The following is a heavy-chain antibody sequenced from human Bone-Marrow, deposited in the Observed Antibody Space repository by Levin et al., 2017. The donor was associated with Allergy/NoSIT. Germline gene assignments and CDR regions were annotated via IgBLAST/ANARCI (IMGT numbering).Heavy chain of an antibody. CDR2: ISWNAYST. CDR1: GFRFGDFG. V-gene: IGHV3-20*04. J-gene: IGHJ5*02. CDR3: ARDSVSFGAGWHGWFDT. D-gene: IGHD3-16*01. Sequence: SCTASGFRFGDFGMSWVRQVPGKGLEWVSGISWNAYSTGYADSVKGRFTISRDNAKNSLYLEVNSLRADDTAFYYCARDSVSFGAGWHGWFDTWGQGTLVTVSS.